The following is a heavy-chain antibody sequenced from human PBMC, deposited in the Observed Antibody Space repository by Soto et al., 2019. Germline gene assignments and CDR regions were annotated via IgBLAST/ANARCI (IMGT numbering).Heavy chain of an antibody. J-gene: IGHJ6*02. V-gene: IGHV1-2*04. D-gene: IGHD2-8*01. Sequence: GSVKGSCKASGYTFTGYYMHWVRQAPGQGLEWMGWINPNSGGTNYAQKFQGWVTMTTDTSISTASMELARLTSDDTAIYYCARGDSTDCSNGVCSFFYNHDMDVWGQGTTVTVSS. CDR2: INPNSGGT. CDR3: ARGDSTDCSNGVCSFFYNHDMDV. CDR1: GYTFTGYY.